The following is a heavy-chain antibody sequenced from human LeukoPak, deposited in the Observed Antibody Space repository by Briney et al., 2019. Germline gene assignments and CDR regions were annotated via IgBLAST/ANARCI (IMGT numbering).Heavy chain of an antibody. CDR3: ARVDRYCGGDCYSGDWYFDL. V-gene: IGHV4-4*07. CDR1: GGSISSYY. CDR2: IYTSGST. J-gene: IGHJ2*01. Sequence: PSETLSLTCTVSGGSISSYYWSWIRQPAGKGLEWIGRIYTSGSTNYNPSLKSRVTMSVDTSKNQFSLKLSSVTAADTAVYYCARVDRYCGGDCYSGDWYFDLWGRGTLVTVSS. D-gene: IGHD2-21*02.